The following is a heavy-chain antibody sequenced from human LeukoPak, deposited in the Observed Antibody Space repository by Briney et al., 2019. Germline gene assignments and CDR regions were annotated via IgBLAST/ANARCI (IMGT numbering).Heavy chain of an antibody. Sequence: SETLSLTCTVSGGSITTNSYYWGWIRQPPGKGLEWIGSIYYSGDTYYNPSLKSRVTISVDTSKNEFSLKLSSVTAADTAVYYCAGGFDSSKMAYWGQGILVTVSS. D-gene: IGHD6-13*01. CDR2: IYYSGDT. J-gene: IGHJ4*02. CDR1: GGSITTNSYY. CDR3: AGGFDSSKMAY. V-gene: IGHV4-39*01.